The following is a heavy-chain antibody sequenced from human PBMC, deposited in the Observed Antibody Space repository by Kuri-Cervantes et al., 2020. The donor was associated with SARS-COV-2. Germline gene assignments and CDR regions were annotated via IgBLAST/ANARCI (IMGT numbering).Heavy chain of an antibody. D-gene: IGHD6-13*01. CDR2: ISYDGSNK. Sequence: GESLKISCAASGFTFSSYAMHWVRQAPGKGLEWVAVISYDGSNKYYADSVKGRFTISRDNSKNTVDLQMNSLRAEDTAVHYCARDPIAAPYYYYGMDVWGQGTTVTVSS. J-gene: IGHJ6*02. CDR3: ARDPIAAPYYYYGMDV. CDR1: GFTFSSYA. V-gene: IGHV3-30*07.